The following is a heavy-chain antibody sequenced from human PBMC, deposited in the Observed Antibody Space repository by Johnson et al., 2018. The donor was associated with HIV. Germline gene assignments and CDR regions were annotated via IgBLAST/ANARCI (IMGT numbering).Heavy chain of an antibody. V-gene: IGHV3-33*08. D-gene: IGHD7-27*01. Sequence: QVQLVESGGGVVRPGGSLRLSCAASGFTFSSYGMHWVRQAPGKGLEWVAVIWYDGGIKHYADSVKGRFTISRDTSKNTLYLQMNSLRAEDTAVYYCASNWGSRLDEAFDIWGQGTMVTVSS. CDR2: IWYDGGIK. J-gene: IGHJ3*02. CDR3: ASNWGSRLDEAFDI. CDR1: GFTFSSYG.